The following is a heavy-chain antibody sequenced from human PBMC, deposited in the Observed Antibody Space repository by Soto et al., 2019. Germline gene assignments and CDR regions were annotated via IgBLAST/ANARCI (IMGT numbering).Heavy chain of an antibody. V-gene: IGHV3-11*01. D-gene: IGHD3-22*01. CDR3: ARGISMVVVITPPGIDV. J-gene: IGHJ6*02. CDR2: ISDSGSSI. Sequence: QVQLVESGGSLVKPGGSLRLSCAASGFTFSDYYMSWMRQAPGKGLEWVSYISDSGSSIYYADSVKGRFTISRDNAKNSLSLQMNSLRAEDTAVYYCARGISMVVVITPPGIDVWGQGTTVTVSS. CDR1: GFTFSDYY.